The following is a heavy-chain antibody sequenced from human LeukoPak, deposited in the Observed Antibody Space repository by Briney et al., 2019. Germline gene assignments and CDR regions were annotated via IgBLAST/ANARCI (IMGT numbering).Heavy chain of an antibody. CDR1: GFSFSSHG. Sequence: GGTLRLSCAASGFSFSSHGMSWVRQAPGKGLEWVSSISSSSSYIYYADSVKGRFTISRDNAKNSLYLQMNSLRAEDTAVYYCARVLRYCSGGNCYSGGLGYMDVWGKGTTVTISS. CDR2: ISSSSSYI. V-gene: IGHV3-21*04. D-gene: IGHD2-15*01. CDR3: ARVLRYCSGGNCYSGGLGYMDV. J-gene: IGHJ6*03.